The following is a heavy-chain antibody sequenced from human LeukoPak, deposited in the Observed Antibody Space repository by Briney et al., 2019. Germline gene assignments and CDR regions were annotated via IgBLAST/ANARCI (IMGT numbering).Heavy chain of an antibody. CDR1: GFTFRKYG. D-gene: IGHD1-26*01. J-gene: IGHJ6*03. CDR2: ISNSGGDT. V-gene: IGHV3-23*01. CDR3: AQDDGGSYYIYYYYMDV. Sequence: GGTLRLSCAASGFTFRKYGMSWVRQAPGKGLEWVAAISNSGGDTYYADSAKGRFTISRDNSRNTLYLQMNSLRAEDTAVYYCAQDDGGSYYIYYYYMDVWGKGTTVTISS.